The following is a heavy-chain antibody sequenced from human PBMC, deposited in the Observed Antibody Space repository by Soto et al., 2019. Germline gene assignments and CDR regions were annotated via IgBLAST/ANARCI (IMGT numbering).Heavy chain of an antibody. Sequence: GGSLRLSCTASGFTFGDYAMSWVRQAPGKGLEWVGFIRSKAYGGTTEYAASVKGRFTISRDDSKSIAYLQMNSLKTEDTAVYYCTRTPYGDPYYYYGMDVWGQGTTVTVSS. J-gene: IGHJ6*02. CDR1: GFTFGDYA. D-gene: IGHD4-17*01. CDR2: IRSKAYGGTT. V-gene: IGHV3-49*04. CDR3: TRTPYGDPYYYYGMDV.